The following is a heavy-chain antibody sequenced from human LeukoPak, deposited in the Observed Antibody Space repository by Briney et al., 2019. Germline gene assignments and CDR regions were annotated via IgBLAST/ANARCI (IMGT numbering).Heavy chain of an antibody. J-gene: IGHJ5*02. D-gene: IGHD6-13*01. Sequence: SETLSLTCTVSGGSISSYYWSWIRQPPGKGLEWIWYIYYSGSTNYNPSLKSRVTISVDTSKNQFSLKLSSVTAADTAVYYCASLPYSSSPGGWFDPWGQGTLVTVSS. CDR3: ASLPYSSSPGGWFDP. CDR2: IYYSGST. CDR1: GGSISSYY. V-gene: IGHV4-59*01.